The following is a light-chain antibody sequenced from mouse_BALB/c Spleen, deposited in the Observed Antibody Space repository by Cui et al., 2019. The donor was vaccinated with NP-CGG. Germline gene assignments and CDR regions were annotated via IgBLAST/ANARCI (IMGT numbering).Light chain of an antibody. Sequence: QAVVSQESALTTSPGETVTLTCRSRTGAVTTSNYANWVQEKPDHLFTGLISGTNNRAPGVPARFSGSLIGDKAALTITGARTEDEAVYFCALWYSIHWVFGGGTKLTVL. J-gene: IGLJ1*01. CDR2: GTN. V-gene: IGLV1*01. CDR3: ALWYSIHWV. CDR1: TGAVTTSNY.